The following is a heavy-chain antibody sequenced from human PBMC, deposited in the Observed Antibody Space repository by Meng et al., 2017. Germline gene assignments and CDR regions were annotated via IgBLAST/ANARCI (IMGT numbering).Heavy chain of an antibody. D-gene: IGHD3-10*01. CDR1: GVTFRSYW. CDR3: AREGVIYWYFDL. Sequence: VWVGGALSRPGGSRRLSGAASGVTFRSYWMSWVRQAPGKGREWVANIKQDGSEKYYVDSVKGRFTISRDNAKNSLYLQMNSLRAEDTAVYYCAREGVIYWYFDLWGRGTLVTVSS. CDR2: IKQDGSEK. V-gene: IGHV3-7*01. J-gene: IGHJ2*01.